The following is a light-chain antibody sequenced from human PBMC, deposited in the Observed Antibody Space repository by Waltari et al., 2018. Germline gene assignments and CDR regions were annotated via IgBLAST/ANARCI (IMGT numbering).Light chain of an antibody. CDR3: QSYDSSLRVV. CDR2: GNS. CDR1: SSTIGAGYD. Sequence: QSVLTQPPSVSGAPGQRVTISCTGSSSTIGAGYDLHWYQQLPGTAPKLLIYGNSNRPSGVPDRFSGSKSGTSASLAITGLQAEDEADYYCQSYDSSLRVVFGGGTKLTVL. V-gene: IGLV1-40*01. J-gene: IGLJ2*01.